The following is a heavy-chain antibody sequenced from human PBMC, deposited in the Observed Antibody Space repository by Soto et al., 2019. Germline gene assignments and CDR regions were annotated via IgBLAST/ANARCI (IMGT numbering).Heavy chain of an antibody. CDR2: MNPNSGNT. V-gene: IGHV1-18*01. J-gene: IGHJ6*03. CDR1: GYTFTSYD. D-gene: IGHD3-10*01. Sequence: ASVKVSCKAPGYTFTSYDINWVRQATGQGLEWMGWMNPNSGNTNYAQKLQGRVTMTTDTSTSTAYMELRSLRSDDTAVYYCASTYYYGSGSYYNAELIYYMDVWGKGTTVTVSS. CDR3: ASTYYYGSGSYYNAELIYYMDV.